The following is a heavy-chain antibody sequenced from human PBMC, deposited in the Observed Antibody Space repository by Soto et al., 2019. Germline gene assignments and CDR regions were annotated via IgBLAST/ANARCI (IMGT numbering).Heavy chain of an antibody. CDR1: GFTLSSYS. CDR2: ISSSSSYI. V-gene: IGHV3-21*01. J-gene: IGHJ4*02. CDR3: ARDSRVEMAAISDY. D-gene: IGHD5-12*01. Sequence: PGGSLRLSCAASGFTLSSYSMNWVRQAPGKGLEWVSSISSSSSYIYYADSVKGRFTISKDNAKNSLYLQMNSLRAEDTAVYYCARDSRVEMAAISDYWGQGTLVTVSS.